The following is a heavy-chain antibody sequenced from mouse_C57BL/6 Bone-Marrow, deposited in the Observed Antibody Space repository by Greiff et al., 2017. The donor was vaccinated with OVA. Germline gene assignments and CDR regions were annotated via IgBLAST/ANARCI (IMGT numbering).Heavy chain of an antibody. CDR2: ISSGGSYT. V-gene: IGHV5-6*01. D-gene: IGHD1-1*01. Sequence: EVQVVESGGDLVKPGGSLKLSCAASGFTFSSYGMSWVRQTPDTRLEWVATISSGGSYTYYPDSVKGRFTISRDNAKNTLYLQMSSLQSEDTAMYYCARQGDYGSFFDYWGQGTTLTVSS. CDR3: ARQGDYGSFFDY. CDR1: GFTFSSYG. J-gene: IGHJ2*01.